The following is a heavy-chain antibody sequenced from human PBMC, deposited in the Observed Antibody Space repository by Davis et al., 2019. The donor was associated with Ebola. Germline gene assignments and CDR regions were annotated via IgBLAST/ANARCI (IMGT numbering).Heavy chain of an antibody. V-gene: IGHV5-51*01. J-gene: IGHJ3*02. CDR2: IYTGDSDT. Sequence: GESLKISCKDSGNSFTSHWIGWVRQMPGKGLEWMGIIYTGDSDTRYSPSFRGQVTISADKSTRTAYLQWGRLKASDTAMYYCASLRRTITGMDDAFDIWGQGTMVIVSS. CDR3: ASLRRTITGMDDAFDI. CDR1: GNSFTSHW. D-gene: IGHD1-20*01.